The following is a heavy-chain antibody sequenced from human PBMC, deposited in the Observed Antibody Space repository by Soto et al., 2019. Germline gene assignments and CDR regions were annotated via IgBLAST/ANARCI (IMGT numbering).Heavy chain of an antibody. Sequence: QVQLQESGPGLVKPSQTLSFTCTVSGDSISSSGHYWSWVRQHPGKGLEWIGYISYSGNTHFNPCLQSRLTISVDTSKNHFSLKLSSVTAADTAVYYCARASTYPGMYAEVLDYWGQGSLVTVSS. CDR1: GDSISSSGHY. V-gene: IGHV4-31*03. CDR3: ARASTYPGMYAEVLDY. J-gene: IGHJ4*02. CDR2: ISYSGNT. D-gene: IGHD2-8*01.